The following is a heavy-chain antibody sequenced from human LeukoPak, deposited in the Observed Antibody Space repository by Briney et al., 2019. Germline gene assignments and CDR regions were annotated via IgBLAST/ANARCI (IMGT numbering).Heavy chain of an antibody. CDR2: INPNSGGT. J-gene: IGHJ5*02. CDR3: ARDPSYDFWSGYLYNWFDP. Sequence: ASVKVSCKASGYTFTGYYMHWVRQAPGQGLEWMGWINPNSGGTNYAQKFQGRVTMTRDTSISTDYMELSRLRSDDTAVYYCARDPSYDFWSGYLYNWFDPWGQGTLVTVSS. D-gene: IGHD3-3*01. V-gene: IGHV1-2*02. CDR1: GYTFTGYY.